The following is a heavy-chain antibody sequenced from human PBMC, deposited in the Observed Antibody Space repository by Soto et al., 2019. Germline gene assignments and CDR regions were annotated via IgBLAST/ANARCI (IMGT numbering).Heavy chain of an antibody. V-gene: IGHV3-30-3*01. J-gene: IGHJ6*02. CDR3: ARDLVGYCSGGSCYPYYYYGMDV. CDR1: GFTFSSYA. Sequence: GGSLRLSCAASGFTFSSYAMHWVRQAPGKGLEWVAVISYDGSNKYYADSVKGRFTISRDNSKNTLYLQMNSLRAEDTAVYYCARDLVGYCSGGSCYPYYYYGMDVWGQGTTATVSS. CDR2: ISYDGSNK. D-gene: IGHD2-15*01.